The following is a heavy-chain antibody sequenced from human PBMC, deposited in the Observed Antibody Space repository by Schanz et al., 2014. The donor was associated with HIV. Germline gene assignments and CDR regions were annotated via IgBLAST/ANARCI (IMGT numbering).Heavy chain of an antibody. CDR1: GFIFANHV. Sequence: QVQLVESGGGVVQSGTSLRLSCTASGFIFANHVMHWVRQAAGKGLEWVAVISYDGSNRYYTDSVKGRFTISRDNSKNTLYLQMNRMRTEDTAVYYCARDGAMAFSLGMDVWGQGTTVTVSS. CDR2: ISYDGSNR. D-gene: IGHD2-2*01. J-gene: IGHJ6*02. V-gene: IGHV3-33*05. CDR3: ARDGAMAFSLGMDV.